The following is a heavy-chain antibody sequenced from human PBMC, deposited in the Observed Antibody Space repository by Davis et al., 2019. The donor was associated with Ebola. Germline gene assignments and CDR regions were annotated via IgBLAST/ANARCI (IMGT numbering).Heavy chain of an antibody. Sequence: SETLSLTCTVSGGSISSDSYYWSWIRQPPGKGLEWIGEINHSGSTNYNPSLKSRVTISVDTSKNQFSLKLSSVTAADTAVYYCARGRRANYYYYGMDVWGQGTTVTVSS. J-gene: IGHJ6*02. CDR1: GGSISSDSYY. CDR3: ARGRRANYYYYGMDV. D-gene: IGHD6-25*01. V-gene: IGHV4-39*07. CDR2: INHSGST.